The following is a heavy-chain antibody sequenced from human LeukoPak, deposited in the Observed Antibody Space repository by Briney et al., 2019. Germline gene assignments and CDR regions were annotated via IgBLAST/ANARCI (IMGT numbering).Heavy chain of an antibody. CDR1: GGSISSSNW. Sequence: PSETLSLTRVLSGGSISSSNWWSWVRQPPGKGLEWIGEMYHSGSTNYNPSLKSRVTISVDKSNNQFSLRLSSVTAADTAVYYCVTRGTASRLLDSWGQGTLVTVSS. CDR3: VTRGTASRLLDS. J-gene: IGHJ4*02. V-gene: IGHV4/OR15-8*01. D-gene: IGHD1/OR15-1a*01. CDR2: MYHSGST.